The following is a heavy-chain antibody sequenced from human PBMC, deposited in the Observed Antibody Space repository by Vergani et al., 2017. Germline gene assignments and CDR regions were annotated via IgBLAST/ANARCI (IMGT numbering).Heavy chain of an antibody. D-gene: IGHD2-2*01. Sequence: QVQLVQSGAEVKKPGASVKVSCKASGYTFTGHYMHWVRQAPGQGLEWMGWINPNSGGTNYAQKVQGRVTMTRYTSISTAYMELSRLRSEDTAVYYCANLVPAPYYYYMDVWGKGTTVTVSS. J-gene: IGHJ6*03. CDR1: GYTFTGHY. CDR2: INPNSGGT. CDR3: ANLVPAPYYYYMDV. V-gene: IGHV1-2*02.